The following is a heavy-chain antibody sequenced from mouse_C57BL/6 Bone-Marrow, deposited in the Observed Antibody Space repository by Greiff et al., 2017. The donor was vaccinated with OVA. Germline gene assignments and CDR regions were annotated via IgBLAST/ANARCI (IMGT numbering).Heavy chain of an antibody. CDR3: ARSGYGSSPYFDY. J-gene: IGHJ2*01. CDR2: ISYSGST. CDR1: GYSITSDY. V-gene: IGHV3-8*01. Sequence: EVQLQQSGPGLAKPSQTLSLTFSVSGYSITSDYWNWIRKFPGNKLEYMGYISYSGSTYYTPTLKSRNSITRDTSKNEYYLQWNSVTTEDTATYYCARSGYGSSPYFDYWGQGTTLTVSS. D-gene: IGHD1-1*01.